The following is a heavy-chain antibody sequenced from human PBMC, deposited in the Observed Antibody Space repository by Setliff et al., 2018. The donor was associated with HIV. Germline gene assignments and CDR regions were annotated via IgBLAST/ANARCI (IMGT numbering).Heavy chain of an antibody. Sequence: LRLSCAASGLTDTYNYMSWVRQAPGKGLEWVSVIYAGGSTYYADSVKGRFTISRDNSKNMLYLQMDSLRAEDTAVYYRARGRNRNYVVYGMDVWGQGTTVTVSS. V-gene: IGHV3-53*01. CDR2: IYAGGST. CDR1: GLTDTYNY. D-gene: IGHD1-7*01. CDR3: ARGRNRNYVVYGMDV. J-gene: IGHJ6*02.